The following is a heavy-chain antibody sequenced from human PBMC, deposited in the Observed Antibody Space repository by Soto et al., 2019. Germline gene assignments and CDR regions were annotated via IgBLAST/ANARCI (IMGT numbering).Heavy chain of an antibody. D-gene: IGHD3-10*01. V-gene: IGHV3-30*03. J-gene: IGHJ4*02. Sequence: QVQLVESGGGVVQPGRSLRLSCAASGFPFTSYGMHWVREGPDKGLEWVGIISYDGSDKYYADSVKGRFTISRDNSKNPMYLQMNGLRPEDTALYYCVGGQYYFDYRGQGTLVIVSS. CDR1: GFPFTSYG. CDR2: ISYDGSDK. CDR3: VGGQYYFDY.